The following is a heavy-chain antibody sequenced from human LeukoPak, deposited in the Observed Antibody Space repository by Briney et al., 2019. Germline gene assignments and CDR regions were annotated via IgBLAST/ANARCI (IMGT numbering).Heavy chain of an antibody. CDR3: ATRGGRTEDYFDY. CDR2: INPNSGGP. CDR1: GYTFTGYY. V-gene: IGHV1-2*02. Sequence: GASVKVSCKASGYTFTGYYMHWVRQAPGQGLEWMGWINPNSGGPNYAQKFQGRVTMTRDTSISTAYMEVSRLRSDGTAVYYCATRGGRTEDYFDYWGQGTLVTVSS. J-gene: IGHJ4*02. D-gene: IGHD1-14*01.